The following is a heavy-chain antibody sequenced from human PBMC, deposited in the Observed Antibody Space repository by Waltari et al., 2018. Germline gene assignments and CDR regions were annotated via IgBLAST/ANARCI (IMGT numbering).Heavy chain of an antibody. D-gene: IGHD2-15*01. CDR1: GFTFDDYA. CDR3: ALLRVVSVFDPFDT. Sequence: EVQLVESGGGFVQPGRSLRLSCAASGFTFDDYAMHWVRQAPGKGLEWVSGISWNSRSIGYGDSVKGRFIISRDNAKNSLYLQMNSLRAEDTGVYYCALLRVVSVFDPFDTWGQGTLVTVSS. V-gene: IGHV3-9*01. J-gene: IGHJ4*02. CDR2: ISWNSRSI.